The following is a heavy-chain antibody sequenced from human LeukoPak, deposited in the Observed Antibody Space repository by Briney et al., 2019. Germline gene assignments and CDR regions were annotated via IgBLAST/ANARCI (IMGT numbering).Heavy chain of an antibody. J-gene: IGHJ6*03. Sequence: SETLSLTCTVSGGSISSSSYYWSWVRQPAGKGLEYIGRIYTDGSTNYNPSLKSRVTMSLDTSKIQFSLRLSSVTAADTAIYYCARGVGGASYYMDVWGKGTTVTISS. D-gene: IGHD6-19*01. CDR3: ARGVGGASYYMDV. CDR1: GGSISSSSYY. CDR2: IYTDGST. V-gene: IGHV4-61*02.